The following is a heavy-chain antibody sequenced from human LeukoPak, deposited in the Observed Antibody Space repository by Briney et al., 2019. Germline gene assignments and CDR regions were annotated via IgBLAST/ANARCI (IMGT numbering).Heavy chain of an antibody. CDR1: GYTFTSYG. Sequence: ASVKVSCKASGYTFTSYGISWVRQAPGQGLEWMGWISAYNGNTNYAQKLQGRVTMTTDTSTSTAYMELRSPRSDDTAVYYCARGGVYCSSTSCYRSWFDPWGQGTLVTVSS. J-gene: IGHJ5*02. D-gene: IGHD2-2*01. V-gene: IGHV1-18*01. CDR2: ISAYNGNT. CDR3: ARGGVYCSSTSCYRSWFDP.